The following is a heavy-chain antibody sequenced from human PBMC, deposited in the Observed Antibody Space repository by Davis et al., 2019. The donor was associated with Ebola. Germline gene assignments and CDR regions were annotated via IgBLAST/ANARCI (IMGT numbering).Heavy chain of an antibody. V-gene: IGHV4-39*01. CDR3: ARHPNPSYYYGSVSYYKRNYGMDV. Sequence: SETLSLTCTVSGGSISSSSYYWGWIRQPPGKGLEWIGSIYYSGSTYYNPSLKSRVTISVDTSKNQFSLKLSSVTAADTAVYYCARHPNPSYYYGSVSYYKRNYGMDVWGQGTTVTVSS. D-gene: IGHD3-10*01. CDR1: GGSISSSSYY. CDR2: IYYSGST. J-gene: IGHJ6*02.